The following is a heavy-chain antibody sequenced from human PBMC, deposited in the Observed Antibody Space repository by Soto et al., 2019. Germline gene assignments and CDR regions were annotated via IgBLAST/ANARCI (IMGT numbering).Heavy chain of an antibody. D-gene: IGHD3-10*01. Sequence: QVQLVQSGAEVKKPGSSVKVSCKTSGVSFNNNGIGWVRQAPGHGLEWMGGVSTPFRTSNYARKFQGRISITADASTGTVNMELISLTSEDTAQYYCARVLYYGSGSYSPYGMDVWGQGTTVSVSS. CDR3: ARVLYYGSGSYSPYGMDV. J-gene: IGHJ6*02. V-gene: IGHV1-69*01. CDR1: GVSFNNNG. CDR2: VSTPFRTS.